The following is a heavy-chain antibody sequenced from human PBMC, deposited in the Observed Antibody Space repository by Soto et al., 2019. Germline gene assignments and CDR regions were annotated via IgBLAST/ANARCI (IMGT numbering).Heavy chain of an antibody. CDR3: ARHSAVADYYYYGMEV. D-gene: IGHD2-15*01. Sequence: SETLSLTCTVSGGSISSSSYYWGWIRQPPGKGLEWIGSIYYSGSTYYNPSLKSRVTISVDTSKNQFSLKLSSVTAADTAVYYCARHSAVADYYYYGMEVWGQGTTVTVS. CDR1: GGSISSSSYY. J-gene: IGHJ6*02. V-gene: IGHV4-39*01. CDR2: IYYSGST.